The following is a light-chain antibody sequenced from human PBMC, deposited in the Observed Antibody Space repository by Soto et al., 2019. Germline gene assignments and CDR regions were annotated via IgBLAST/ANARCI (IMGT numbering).Light chain of an antibody. CDR3: SSYAGSNNLGV. CDR1: SSDVGGYNY. V-gene: IGLV2-8*01. Sequence: QSALTQPPSASGSPGQSVTISCTGTSSDVGGYNYVSWYQQHPGKAPKLMIYEVSTRPSGVPDRFSGSKSGNTASLTVSGLQAEEEADYYCSSYAGSNNLGVFGTGTKVTVL. J-gene: IGLJ1*01. CDR2: EVS.